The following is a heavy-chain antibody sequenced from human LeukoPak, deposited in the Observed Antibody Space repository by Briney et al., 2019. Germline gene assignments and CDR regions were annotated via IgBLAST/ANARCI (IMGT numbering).Heavy chain of an antibody. D-gene: IGHD3-9*01. J-gene: IGHJ4*02. Sequence: SGGSLRLSCAASGFTFSAYTMYWVRQAPGKGLEYVAGINPNGHSTHYADSLKGRLIISRDNSKSTLDLQMRSLRPEDTAVYYCGRVPAVYYYNDAGYNDFWGQGILVSVSS. CDR1: GFTFSAYT. V-gene: IGHV3-64*02. CDR2: INPNGHST. CDR3: GRVPAVYYYNDAGYNDF.